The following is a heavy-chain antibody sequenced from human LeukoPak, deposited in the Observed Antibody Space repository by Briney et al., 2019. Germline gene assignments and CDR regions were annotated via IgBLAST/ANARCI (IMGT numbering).Heavy chain of an antibody. CDR3: ARRFHCRGGTCNDS. J-gene: IGHJ4*02. Sequence: ASVKVSCKASGYTFTSYDINWVRQATGQGLEWMGWMNPNSGNTGYAQKFQGRVTITRNTSISTAYMELSSLRSEDTAVYYCARRFHCRGGTCNDSWGQGTLVTVSS. V-gene: IGHV1-8*03. CDR1: GYTFTSYD. D-gene: IGHD2-15*01. CDR2: MNPNSGNT.